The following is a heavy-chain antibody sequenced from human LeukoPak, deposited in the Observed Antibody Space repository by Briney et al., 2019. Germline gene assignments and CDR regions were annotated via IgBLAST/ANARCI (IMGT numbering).Heavy chain of an antibody. V-gene: IGHV3-23*01. CDR3: ARDNPGDSSGYYLDY. CDR1: GFTFSSYS. J-gene: IGHJ4*02. D-gene: IGHD3-22*01. CDR2: ISGSGGTT. Sequence: GGSLRLSCAASGFTFSSYSMSWVRQAPGKGLEWVSGISGSGGTTYSADSVKGRFTISRDNAKNSLYLQMNSLRAEDTAVYYCARDNPGDSSGYYLDYWGQGTLVTVSS.